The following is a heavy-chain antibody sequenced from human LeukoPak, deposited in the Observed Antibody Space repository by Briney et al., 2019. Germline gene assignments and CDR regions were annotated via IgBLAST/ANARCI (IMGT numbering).Heavy chain of an antibody. CDR1: GFTFSSYS. J-gene: IGHJ6*03. CDR2: ISSSSSYI. D-gene: IGHD3-22*01. V-gene: IGHV3-21*01. CDR3: AKDYYDSSGYYILYYYYYMDV. Sequence: GGSLRLSCAASGFTFSSYSMNWVRQAPGKGLEWVSSISSSSSYIYYADSVKGRFTISRDNSKNTLYLQMNSLRAEDTAVYYCAKDYYDSSGYYILYYYYYMDVWGKGTTVTISS.